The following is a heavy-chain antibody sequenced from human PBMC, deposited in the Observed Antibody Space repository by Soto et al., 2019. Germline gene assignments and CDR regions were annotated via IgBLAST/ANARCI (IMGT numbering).Heavy chain of an antibody. D-gene: IGHD6-13*01. CDR3: ARGSSSWENYYVYCLDV. CDR2: ISAGNGQT. V-gene: IGHV1-3*01. J-gene: IGHJ6*02. CDR1: GYSFTNYG. Sequence: QVQLVQSGTEVKKPGASVKLSCRASGYSFTNYGIHWVRQAPGQRPEWMGWISAGNGQTKYSQRFQGRVTITRDTSAGTAHMDLSSLTSDDTGVYYCARGSSSWENYYVYCLDVWGQGTAVTVSS.